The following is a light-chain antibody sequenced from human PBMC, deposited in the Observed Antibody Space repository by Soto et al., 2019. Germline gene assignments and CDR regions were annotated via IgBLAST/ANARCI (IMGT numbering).Light chain of an antibody. CDR1: QSVSSS. J-gene: IGKJ1*01. V-gene: IGKV3-15*01. CDR3: QQYNNWPPWT. CDR2: HAS. Sequence: EIVLTQSPGTLSFSPGERSTLSCRASQSVSSSFLAWYQQKPGQAPRLLIYHASARATGIPARFSGSGSGTEFTLTISGLQSEDFAVYYCQQYNNWPPWTFGQGTKVDIK.